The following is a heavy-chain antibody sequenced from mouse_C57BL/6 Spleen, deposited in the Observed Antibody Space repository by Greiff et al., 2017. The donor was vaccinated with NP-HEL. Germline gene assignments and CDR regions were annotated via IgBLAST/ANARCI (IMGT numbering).Heavy chain of an antibody. J-gene: IGHJ2*01. CDR3: ARDPPLGSSFDY. CDR2: ISDGGSYT. D-gene: IGHD1-1*01. Sequence: EVMLVESGGGLVKPGGSLKLSCAASGFTFSSYAMSWVRQTPEKRLEWVATISDGGSYTYYPDNVKGRFTISRDNAKNNLYLQMSHLKSEDTAMYYCARDPPLGSSFDYWGQGITLTVSS. CDR1: GFTFSSYA. V-gene: IGHV5-4*01.